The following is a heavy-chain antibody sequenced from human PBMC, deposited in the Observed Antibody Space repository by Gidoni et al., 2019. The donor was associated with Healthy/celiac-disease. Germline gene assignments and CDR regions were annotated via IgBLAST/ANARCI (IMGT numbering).Heavy chain of an antibody. CDR2: ISYDGSNK. J-gene: IGHJ4*02. Sequence: QVQLVESGGGVVQPGRSLRLSCAASGFTFSSYAMHWVRQAPGKGLEWVAVISYDGSNKYYADSVKGRFTISRDNSKNTLYLQMNSLRAEDTAVYYCARDDLSSSWGSTFDYWGQGTLVTVSS. CDR3: ARDDLSSSWGSTFDY. D-gene: IGHD6-13*01. V-gene: IGHV3-30-3*01. CDR1: GFTFSSYA.